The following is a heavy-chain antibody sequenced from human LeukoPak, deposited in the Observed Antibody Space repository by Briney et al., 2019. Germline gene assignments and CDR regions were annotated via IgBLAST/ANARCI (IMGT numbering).Heavy chain of an antibody. J-gene: IGHJ4*02. CDR3: AREKNYYDSSGYYPSTFDY. D-gene: IGHD3-22*01. Sequence: SETLSLTCTVSGGSLSSDYWTWIRQHPGKGLEWIGYIYYSGSTYYNPSLKSRVTISVDTSKNQFSLKLSSVTAADTAVYYCAREKNYYDSSGYYPSTFDYWGQGTLVTVSS. CDR1: GGSLSSDY. CDR2: IYYSGST. V-gene: IGHV4-31*03.